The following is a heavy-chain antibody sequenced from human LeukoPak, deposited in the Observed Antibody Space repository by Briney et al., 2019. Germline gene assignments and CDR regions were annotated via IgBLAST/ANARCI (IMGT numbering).Heavy chain of an antibody. Sequence: PGGSLRLSCAASGFTFSSYSMNWVRQAPGKGLEWVSSISSSSSYIYYADSVKGRFTISRDNSKNTLYLQMNSLRAEDTAVYFCAKDSSTTWFGGDSKWGQGTLVTVSS. CDR3: AKDSSTTWFGGDSK. CDR1: GFTFSSYS. V-gene: IGHV3-21*01. J-gene: IGHJ4*02. D-gene: IGHD3-10*01. CDR2: ISSSSSYI.